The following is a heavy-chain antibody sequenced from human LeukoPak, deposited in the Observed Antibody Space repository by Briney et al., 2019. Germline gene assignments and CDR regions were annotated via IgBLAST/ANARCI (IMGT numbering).Heavy chain of an antibody. J-gene: IGHJ4*02. D-gene: IGHD3-16*01. Sequence: GGSLRLSCAASGFTFSSYEMNRVRQAPGKGLEWVSYISSSGSTIYYADSVKGRFTISRDNAKNSLYLQMNSLRAEDTAVYYCARASMGGRAIDYWGQGTLVTVSS. CDR1: GFTFSSYE. V-gene: IGHV3-48*03. CDR2: ISSSGSTI. CDR3: ARASMGGRAIDY.